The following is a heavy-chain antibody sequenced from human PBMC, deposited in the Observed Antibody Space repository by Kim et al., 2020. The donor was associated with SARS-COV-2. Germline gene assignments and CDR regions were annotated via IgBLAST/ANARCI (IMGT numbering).Heavy chain of an antibody. CDR1: GGSISSGGYY. V-gene: IGHV4-31*03. D-gene: IGHD6-13*01. Sequence: SQTLSLTCTVSGGSISSGGYYWSWIRQHPGKGLEWIGYIYYSGSTYYNPSLKSRVTISVDTSKNQFSLKLSSVTAADTAVYYCARTGYSSSWYGCCDYYYGMDVWGQGTTVTVSS. CDR3: ARTGYSSSWYGCCDYYYGMDV. J-gene: IGHJ6*02. CDR2: IYYSGST.